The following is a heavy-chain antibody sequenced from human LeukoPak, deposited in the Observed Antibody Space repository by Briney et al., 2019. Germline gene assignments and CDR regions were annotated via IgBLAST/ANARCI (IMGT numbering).Heavy chain of an antibody. CDR1: GFTFSSYA. Sequence: GRSPRLSCAASGFTFSSYAMHWVRQAPGKGLEWVAVISYDGSNKYYADSVKGRFTISRDNSNNTLYLQMNSLRVEDTAVYYCAREVDRLGAIFEYWGQGSLVTVSS. V-gene: IGHV3-30-3*01. D-gene: IGHD1-26*01. CDR3: AREVDRLGAIFEY. J-gene: IGHJ4*02. CDR2: ISYDGSNK.